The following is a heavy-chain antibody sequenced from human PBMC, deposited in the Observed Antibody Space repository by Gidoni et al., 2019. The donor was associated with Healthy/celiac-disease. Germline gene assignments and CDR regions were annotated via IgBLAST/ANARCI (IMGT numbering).Heavy chain of an antibody. CDR2: MNPNSGNT. V-gene: IGHV1-8*01. CDR3: ARVAEVRGFIVVVPAADFDY. Sequence: QVQLVQSGAEVKKPGASVKVSCKASGYTFTSYDINWVRQATGQGLEWMGWMNPNSGNTGYAQKFQGRVTMTRNTSISTAYMELSSLRSEDTAVYYCARVAEVRGFIVVVPAADFDYWGQGTLVTVSS. CDR1: GYTFTSYD. J-gene: IGHJ4*02. D-gene: IGHD2-2*01.